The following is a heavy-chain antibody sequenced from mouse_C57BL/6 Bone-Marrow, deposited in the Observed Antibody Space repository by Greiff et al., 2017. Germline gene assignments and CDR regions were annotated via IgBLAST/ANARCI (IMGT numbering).Heavy chain of an antibody. D-gene: IGHD1-1*01. CDR3: ARGAHYYGSSYGAMEY. CDR1: GYTFTSYG. CDR2: IYPRSGNT. J-gene: IGHJ4*01. Sequence: QVHVKQSGAELARPGASVKLSCKASGYTFTSYGISWVKQRTGQGLEWIGEIYPRSGNTYYNEKFKGKATLTADKSSSTAYMELRSLTSEDSAVYFCARGAHYYGSSYGAMEYGGQGTSVTVSS. V-gene: IGHV1-81*01.